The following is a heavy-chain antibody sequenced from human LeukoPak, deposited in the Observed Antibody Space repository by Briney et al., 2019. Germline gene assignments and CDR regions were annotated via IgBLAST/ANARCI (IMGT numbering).Heavy chain of an antibody. CDR1: GFTFSSYG. J-gene: IGHJ4*02. CDR2: ISYDGSNK. D-gene: IGHD3-3*01. V-gene: IGHV3-30*18. Sequence: PGRSLRLSCAASGFTFSSYGMHWVRQAPGKGLEWVAVISYDGSNKYYADSVKGRFTISRDNSKNTLYLQMNSLRAEDTAVYYCAKVYGFWSGFDYGGQGTLVTVSS. CDR3: AKVYGFWSGFDY.